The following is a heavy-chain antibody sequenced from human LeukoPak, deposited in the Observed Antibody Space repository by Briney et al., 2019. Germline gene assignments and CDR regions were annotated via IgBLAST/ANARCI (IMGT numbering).Heavy chain of an antibody. CDR2: ISWNSGGA. CDR1: GFTVSSNY. J-gene: IGHJ4*02. CDR3: AKDRTYSGYDALDY. V-gene: IGHV3-9*01. D-gene: IGHD5-12*01. Sequence: GGSLRLSCAASGFTVSSNYMSWVRQAPGKGLEWVSGISWNSGGAGYADSVKGRFTISRDNAKNSLYLQMNSLRTEDTALYYCAKDRTYSGYDALDYWGQGTLVTVSS.